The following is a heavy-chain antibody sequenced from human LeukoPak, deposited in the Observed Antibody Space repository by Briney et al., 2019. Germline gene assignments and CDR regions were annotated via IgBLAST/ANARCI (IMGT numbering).Heavy chain of an antibody. V-gene: IGHV4-34*09. CDR2: IYYSGST. CDR1: GGSFSGYY. CDR3: ARDLRSSSSSGINYYGMDV. J-gene: IGHJ6*02. Sequence: TLSLTCAVYGGSFSGYYWSWIRQPPGKGLEWTGYIYYSGSTYYNPSLKSRVTISVDTSKNQFSLKLSSVTAADTAVYYCARDLRSSSSSGINYYGMDVWGQGTTVTVSS. D-gene: IGHD6-6*01.